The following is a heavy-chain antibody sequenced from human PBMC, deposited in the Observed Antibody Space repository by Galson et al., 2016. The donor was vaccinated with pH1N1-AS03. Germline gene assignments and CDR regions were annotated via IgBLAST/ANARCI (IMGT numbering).Heavy chain of an antibody. CDR3: AREIHFSGPLDY. V-gene: IGHV3-23*01. J-gene: IGHJ4*02. CDR1: GFPFEDYA. D-gene: IGHD6-19*01. Sequence: SLRLSCAASGFPFEDYAMHWVRQAPGKGLEWVSALGNSAASTYYADSVKGRFTISRDNSKNTLYLQMNSLRAEDTAIYYCAREIHFSGPLDYWGQGTLVTVSS. CDR2: LGNSAAST.